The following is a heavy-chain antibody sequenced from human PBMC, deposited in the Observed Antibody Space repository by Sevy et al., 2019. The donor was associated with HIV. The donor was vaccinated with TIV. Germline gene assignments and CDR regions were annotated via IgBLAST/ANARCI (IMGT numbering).Heavy chain of an antibody. D-gene: IGHD6-19*01. CDR3: ARDGSGWSLDA. J-gene: IGHJ5*02. CDR2: ISGSGGSGGT. V-gene: IGHV3-23*01. CDR1: GFTFSNYA. Sequence: GGSLRLSCAASGFTFSNYAMSWVRQAPGKGLEWVRGISGSGGSGGTYYADSVKGRFTITRDNSKNTLYLQMTSLRVEDTAIYYCARDGSGWSLDAWGQGTKVTVSS.